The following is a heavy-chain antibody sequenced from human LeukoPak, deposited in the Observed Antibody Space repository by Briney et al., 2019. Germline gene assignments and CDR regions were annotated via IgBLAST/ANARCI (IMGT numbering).Heavy chain of an antibody. CDR3: ARRVSSGWYLYYFDY. J-gene: IGHJ4*02. Sequence: SETLSLTCTVSGGSTSSSSYYWGWVRQPPGKGLEWIGSIYYSGSTYYNPSLKSRVTISVDTSKNQFSLKLSSVTAADTAVYYCARRVSSGWYLYYFDYWGQGTLVTVSS. D-gene: IGHD6-19*01. V-gene: IGHV4-39*01. CDR1: GGSTSSSSYY. CDR2: IYYSGST.